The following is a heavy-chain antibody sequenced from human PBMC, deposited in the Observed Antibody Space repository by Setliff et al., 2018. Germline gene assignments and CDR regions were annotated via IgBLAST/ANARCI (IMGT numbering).Heavy chain of an antibody. J-gene: IGHJ5*01. D-gene: IGHD6-13*01. Sequence: ASETLSLTCPRSPSPQVSDYNWIRQSPGKGLEWLGEINHSGTTTYNPSLNSRVTISTDTSKNQFSLTLTSVTAADTAVYYCARDPAASSNWFDSWGQGTLVTVSS. CDR2: INHSGTT. CDR3: ARDPAASSNWFDS. CDR1: SPSPQVSD. V-gene: IGHV4-34*01.